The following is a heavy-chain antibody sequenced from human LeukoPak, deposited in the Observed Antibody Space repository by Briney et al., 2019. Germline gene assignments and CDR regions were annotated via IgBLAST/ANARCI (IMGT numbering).Heavy chain of an antibody. CDR2: IKSKTDGGTT. CDR3: TTGAFHFDY. D-gene: IGHD2/OR15-2a*01. Sequence: GGSLRLSCAASGFTFSGSAMHWVRQASGKGLEWVGRIKSKTDGGTTDYAAPVKGRFTISRDDSKNTLYLQMNSLKTEDTAVYYCTTGAFHFDYWGQGTLVTVSS. J-gene: IGHJ4*02. CDR1: GFTFSGSA. V-gene: IGHV3-15*01.